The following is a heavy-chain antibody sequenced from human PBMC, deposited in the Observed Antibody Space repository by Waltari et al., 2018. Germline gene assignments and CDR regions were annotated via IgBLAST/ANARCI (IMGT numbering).Heavy chain of an antibody. CDR1: GFTFNTYW. Sequence: EAQLVESGGGLVQPGGSLRLSCAASGFTFNTYWMKWIRQAPGKGLEWVANINPDGSQKFYVDSVKGRLTVSRDNAQKSLYLQMNNLRAEDTAVYYCTTLARGESGDYWGQGTLVTVSS. V-gene: IGHV3-7*01. CDR2: INPDGSQK. CDR3: TTLARGESGDY. J-gene: IGHJ4*02. D-gene: IGHD3-10*01.